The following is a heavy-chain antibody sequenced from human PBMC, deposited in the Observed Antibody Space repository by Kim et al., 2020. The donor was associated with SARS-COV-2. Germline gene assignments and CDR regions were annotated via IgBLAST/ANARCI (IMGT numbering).Heavy chain of an antibody. CDR1: GFTFSSYG. Sequence: GGSLRLSCAASGFTFSSYGMHWVRQAPGKGLEWVAVISYDGSNKYYADSVKGRFTISRDNSKNTLYLQMNSLRAEDTAVYYCARDIGYSSVYYYYGMDVWGQGTTVTVSS. J-gene: IGHJ6*02. CDR3: ARDIGYSSVYYYYGMDV. D-gene: IGHD6-25*01. V-gene: IGHV3-33*05. CDR2: ISYDGSNK.